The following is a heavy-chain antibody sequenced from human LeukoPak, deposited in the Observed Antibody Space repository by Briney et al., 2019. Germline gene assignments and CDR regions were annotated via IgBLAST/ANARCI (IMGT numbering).Heavy chain of an antibody. V-gene: IGHV3-21*01. CDR3: VREGFYFFDF. CDR1: GFTLSTYT. Sequence: GGSLRLSCAASGFTLSTYTMNWVRQAPGKGLEWVSSISSSSSYIYYADSVKGRFTISRDNAKDSVYLQMNSLRAEDSATYYCVREGFYFFDFWGQGTLVTVSS. CDR2: ISSSSSYI. J-gene: IGHJ4*01.